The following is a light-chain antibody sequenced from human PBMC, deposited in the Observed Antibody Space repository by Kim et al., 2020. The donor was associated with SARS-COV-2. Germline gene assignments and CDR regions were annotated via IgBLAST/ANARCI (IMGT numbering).Light chain of an antibody. Sequence: SVGDRVTITCRASQSSSRNLNWYQQRPGKAPNLLIHDASTLQSGAPSRFSGSGSGADFTLIISSLQPEDFATYYCQQSYSLPATFGGGTKVDIK. CDR3: QQSYSLPAT. V-gene: IGKV1-39*01. CDR1: QSSSRN. CDR2: DAS. J-gene: IGKJ4*01.